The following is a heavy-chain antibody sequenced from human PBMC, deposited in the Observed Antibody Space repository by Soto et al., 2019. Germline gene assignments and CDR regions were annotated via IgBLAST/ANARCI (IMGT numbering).Heavy chain of an antibody. CDR3: ARDPWAADY. CDR1: GCTGSTKY. D-gene: IGHD3-16*01. CDR2: IYSGGST. Sequence: VGSMRLSCTASGCTGSTKYMIWVRQAPGKGLEWVSVIYSGGSTFYADSVRGRFTISRDNSKNTVNLQMNSLRAEDTAVYYCARDPWAADYWGQGTLVTVFS. V-gene: IGHV3-66*01. J-gene: IGHJ4*02.